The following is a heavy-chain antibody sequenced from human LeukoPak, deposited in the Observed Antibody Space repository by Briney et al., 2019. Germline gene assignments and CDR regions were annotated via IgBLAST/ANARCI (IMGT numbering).Heavy chain of an antibody. CDR2: ISSSSSTI. V-gene: IGHV3-48*04. D-gene: IGHD6-13*01. CDR1: GFTFSSYS. CDR3: ASPGSSSLHIGKGFFDY. Sequence: GGSLRLSCAASGFTFSSYSMNWVRQAPGKGLEWVSYISSSSSTIYYADSVKGRFTISRDNAKNSLYLQMNSLRAEDTAVYFCASPGSSSLHIGKGFFDYWGQGTLVTVSS. J-gene: IGHJ4*02.